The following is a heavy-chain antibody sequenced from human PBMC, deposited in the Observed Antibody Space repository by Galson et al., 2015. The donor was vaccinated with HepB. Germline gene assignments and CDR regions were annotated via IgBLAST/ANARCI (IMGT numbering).Heavy chain of an antibody. CDR1: GFTFSSYG. CDR3: ANTGVYGDYLYYFDY. Sequence: SLRLSCAASGFTFSSYGMHWVRQAPGKGLEWVAVISYDGSNKYYADSVKGRFTISRDNSKNTLYLQMNSLRAEDTAVYYCANTGVYGDYLYYFDYWGQGTLVTVSS. D-gene: IGHD4-17*01. V-gene: IGHV3-30*18. J-gene: IGHJ4*02. CDR2: ISYDGSNK.